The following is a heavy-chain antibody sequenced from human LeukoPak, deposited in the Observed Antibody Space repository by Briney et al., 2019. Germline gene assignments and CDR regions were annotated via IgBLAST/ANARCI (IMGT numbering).Heavy chain of an antibody. Sequence: GGSLRLSCAASGFTFSDSWMTWVRQAPGKGLEWVANIEQDGSEKNYVDSVKGRFTISRDNAKNSLYLQMNSLRAEDTAVYYCARPLPSYGDYVWYFDLWGRGTLVTVSS. CDR3: ARPLPSYGDYVWYFDL. V-gene: IGHV3-7*05. D-gene: IGHD4-17*01. CDR1: GFTFSDSW. CDR2: IEQDGSEK. J-gene: IGHJ2*01.